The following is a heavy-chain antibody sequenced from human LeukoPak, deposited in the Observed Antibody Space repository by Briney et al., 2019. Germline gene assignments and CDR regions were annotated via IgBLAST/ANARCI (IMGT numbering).Heavy chain of an antibody. CDR1: EFTFGTYW. V-gene: IGHV3-7*02. Sequence: GGSLRLSCVGSEFTFGTYWMSWPRQAPGKRLEWLANIKEDGSEKYYVDSVKGRFTISRDNARKSLFLQMNSLRAEDTAVYYYATTDHSGRFYYFDDWGQGTLVTVSS. J-gene: IGHJ4*02. D-gene: IGHD6-13*01. CDR2: IKEDGSEK. CDR3: ATTDHSGRFYYFDD.